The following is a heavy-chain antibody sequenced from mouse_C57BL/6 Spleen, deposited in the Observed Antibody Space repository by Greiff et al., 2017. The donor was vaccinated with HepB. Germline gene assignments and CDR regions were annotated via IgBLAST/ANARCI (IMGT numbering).Heavy chain of an antibody. V-gene: IGHV5-9*01. CDR1: GFTFSSYT. CDR3: ARRAAQAGYFDY. Sequence: EVKLVESGGGLVKPGGSLKLSCAASGFTFSSYTMSWVRQTPEKRLEWVATISGGGGNTYYPDSVKGRFTISRDNAKNTLYLQMSSLRSEDAALYYCARRAAQAGYFDYWGHGTTLTVSS. D-gene: IGHD3-2*02. CDR2: ISGGGGNT. J-gene: IGHJ2*01.